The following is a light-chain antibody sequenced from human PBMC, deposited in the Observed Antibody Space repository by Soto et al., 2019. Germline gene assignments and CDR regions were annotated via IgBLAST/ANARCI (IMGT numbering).Light chain of an antibody. CDR2: AAS. V-gene: IGKV1-39*01. J-gene: IGKJ5*01. Sequence: DIQMTQSPSSLSASVGDRVTITCLASESISRHLNWYQQKPGKAPKLLIYAASSLQNGVPSRFSGGGSGTDFSLTISNLQPEDFATYYCQQSYSTLSITFGQGTRLEIK. CDR3: QQSYSTLSIT. CDR1: ESISRH.